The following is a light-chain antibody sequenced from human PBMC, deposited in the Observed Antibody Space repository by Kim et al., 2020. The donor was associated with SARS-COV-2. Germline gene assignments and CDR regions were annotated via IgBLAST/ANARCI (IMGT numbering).Light chain of an antibody. CDR2: AAS. Sequence: ASVGDRVTITCRASQSITTYLNWYQQKPGKAPKVLIYAASSLESGVPPRFSGSGSGTDFTLTISSLHPEDFATYYCQQSYSAPWTFGQGTKVEIK. CDR1: QSITTY. J-gene: IGKJ1*01. CDR3: QQSYSAPWT. V-gene: IGKV1-39*01.